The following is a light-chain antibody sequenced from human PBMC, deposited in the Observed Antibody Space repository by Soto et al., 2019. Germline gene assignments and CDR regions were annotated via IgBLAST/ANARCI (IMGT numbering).Light chain of an antibody. V-gene: IGLV1-44*01. CDR2: NNN. J-gene: IGLJ2*01. CDR1: SSNIGTDT. Sequence: QSVLTQPRSASGTPGQRVTISCSGSSSNIGTDTVNWYQQLPGTAPKLLISNNNRRPSGVPDRFFGSKSGTSASLAISGLQSEDEADYYCAAWDDSLNGRVFGGGTKVTVL. CDR3: AAWDDSLNGRV.